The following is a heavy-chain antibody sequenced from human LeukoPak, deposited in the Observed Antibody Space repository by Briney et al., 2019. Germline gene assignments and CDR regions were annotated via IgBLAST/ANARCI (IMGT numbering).Heavy chain of an antibody. Sequence: SETLSLTCAVYGGSFRNYYWSWIRQPPGKGLEWIGEINHSGSTNYNPSLKSRITISVDTSKNQFSLKLSSVTAADTAVYYCASNYGSGTDAWGKGITVTVSS. CDR2: INHSGST. CDR3: ASNYGSGTDA. D-gene: IGHD3-10*01. CDR1: GGSFRNYY. J-gene: IGHJ6*04. V-gene: IGHV4-34*01.